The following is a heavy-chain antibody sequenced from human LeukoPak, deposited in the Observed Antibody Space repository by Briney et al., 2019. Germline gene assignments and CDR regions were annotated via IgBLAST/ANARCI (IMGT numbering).Heavy chain of an antibody. CDR3: ARRQGCSSTSSPPDY. CDR2: IYPGDSDT. J-gene: IGHJ4*02. V-gene: IGHV5-51*01. CDR1: GYSFTTYW. Sequence: GEALKISGRGSGYSFTTYWSGGGRQMPGKGLEWMGIIYPGDSDTRYTTSFQGQVTLSADTSTNPAYLQWSSLTASDAAMYYCARRQGCSSTSSPPDYWGQGTLVTVSP. D-gene: IGHD2-2*01.